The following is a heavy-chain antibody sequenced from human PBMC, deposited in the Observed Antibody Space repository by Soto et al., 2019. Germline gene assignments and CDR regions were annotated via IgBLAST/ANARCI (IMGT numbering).Heavy chain of an antibody. J-gene: IGHJ6*03. CDR2: IFSNDEK. V-gene: IGHV2-26*01. Sequence: HVTLKESGPVLVKPTETLTLTCTVSGFSLSNGKVGVSWIRQPPGKALEWLAHIFSNDEKSYRTSLKSRLTTSVDTSKSQVVLTMTNVDPVDTATYYCARILFGRSVAGGYFYMDVWGKGTTVTVS. D-gene: IGHD6-19*01. CDR1: GFSLSNGKVG. CDR3: ARILFGRSVAGGYFYMDV.